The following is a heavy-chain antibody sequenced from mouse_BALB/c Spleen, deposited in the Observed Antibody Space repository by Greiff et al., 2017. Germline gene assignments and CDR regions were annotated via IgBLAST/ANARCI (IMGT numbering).Heavy chain of an antibody. V-gene: IGHV5-17*02. D-gene: IGHD1-1*01. CDR3: ARSTTVALDY. CDR1: GFTFSSFG. J-gene: IGHJ2*01. Sequence: EVQLVESGGGLVQPGGSRKLSCAASGFTFSSFGMHWVRQAPEKGLEWVAYISSGSSTIYYADTVKGRFTISRDNPKNTLFLQMTSLRSEDTAMYYCARSTTVALDYWGQGTTLTVSS. CDR2: ISSGSSTI.